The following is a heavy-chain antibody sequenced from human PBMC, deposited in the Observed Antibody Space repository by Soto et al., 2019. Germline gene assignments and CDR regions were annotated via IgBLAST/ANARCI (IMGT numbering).Heavy chain of an antibody. V-gene: IGHV3-48*02. D-gene: IGHD1-26*01. CDR2: ISGSGSTS. CDR1: GFIFSTYN. CDR3: VRGATNRNWFDP. J-gene: IGHJ5*02. Sequence: EVQLVESGGGLVQPGGSLRLSCAASGFIFSTYNMNWVRQAPGKGLEWVSDISGSGSTSYYADSVQGRFTISRDNDKKSLYLQMNSRRDEHTCVYYCVRGATNRNWFDPWGQGTLVTVSS.